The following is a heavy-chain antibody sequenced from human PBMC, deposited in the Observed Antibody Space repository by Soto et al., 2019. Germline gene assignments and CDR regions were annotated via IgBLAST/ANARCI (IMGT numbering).Heavy chain of an antibody. CDR1: GFTFSSYG. CDR2: IWYDGSNK. Sequence: QVQLVESGGGVVQPGRSLRLSCAASGFTFSSYGMHWVRQAPGKGLEWVAVIWYDGSNKYYADSVKGRFTISRDNSKKTLYLSMNSLRAEETAVYYCARDSSPYCCGCRCYFEDYWGQGTLVTVSS. CDR3: ARDSSPYCCGCRCYFEDY. D-gene: IGHD2-15*01. J-gene: IGHJ4*02. V-gene: IGHV3-33*01.